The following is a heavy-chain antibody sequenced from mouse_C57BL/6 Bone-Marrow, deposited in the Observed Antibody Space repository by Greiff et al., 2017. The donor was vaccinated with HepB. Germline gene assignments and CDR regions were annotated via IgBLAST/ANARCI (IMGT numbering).Heavy chain of an antibody. CDR1: GFTFSSYG. J-gene: IGHJ3*01. Sequence: EVMLVEPGGDLVKPGGSLKLSCAASGFTFSSYGMSWVRQTPDKRLEWVATISSGGSYTYYPDSVKGRFTISRDKTKNTLYLQMSSLKSEDTAMYYCARPFYYYGSRWFDYWGQGTLVTVSA. CDR3: ARPFYYYGSRWFDY. V-gene: IGHV5-6*01. CDR2: ISSGGSYT. D-gene: IGHD1-1*01.